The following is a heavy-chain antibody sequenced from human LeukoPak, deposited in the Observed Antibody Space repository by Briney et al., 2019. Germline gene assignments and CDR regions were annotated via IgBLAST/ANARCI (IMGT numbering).Heavy chain of an antibody. V-gene: IGHV4-31*03. CDR3: QGRQSQYYYYGMDV. CDR1: GGSISSGGYY. CDR2: IYYSGST. J-gene: IGHJ6*02. Sequence: PSETLSLTCTVSGGSISSGGYYWSWIRQHPGKGLEWIGYIYYSGSTYYNPSLKSRVTISVDTSKNRFSLKLSSVTAADTAVYYCQGRQSQYYYYGMDVWGQGTTVTVSS.